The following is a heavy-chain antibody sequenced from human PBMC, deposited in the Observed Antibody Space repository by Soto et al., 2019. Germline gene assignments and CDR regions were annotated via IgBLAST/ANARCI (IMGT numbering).Heavy chain of an antibody. CDR1: GFTFGRHG. V-gene: IGHV3-33*01. J-gene: IGHJ4*02. CDR2: IGSDGRRA. CDR3: ARDDDYGDKGLDY. Sequence: QVQLVDSGGGVVQPGGSLRLSCAASGFTFGRHGMHWVRQAPGKGLELVAVIGSDGRRASYADSVKGRFTISRDNGQNTLYLQMNSLRAEETAVYYCARDDDYGDKGLDYWGQGTLVTVSS. D-gene: IGHD4-17*01.